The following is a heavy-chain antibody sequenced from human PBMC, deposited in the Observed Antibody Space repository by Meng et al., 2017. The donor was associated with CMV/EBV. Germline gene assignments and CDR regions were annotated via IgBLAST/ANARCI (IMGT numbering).Heavy chain of an antibody. Sequence: SETLSLTCTVSGGSVSSGSYYWSWIRQPPGKGLEWIGYIYYSGSTNYNPSLKSRVTISVDTSKNQFSLKLSSVTAADTAVYYCARDSQTPGIAAVGPVYYYYGMDVWGQGTTVTVSS. V-gene: IGHV4-61*01. D-gene: IGHD6-13*01. CDR3: ARDSQTPGIAAVGPVYYYYGMDV. CDR2: IYYSGST. J-gene: IGHJ6*02. CDR1: GGSVSSGSYY.